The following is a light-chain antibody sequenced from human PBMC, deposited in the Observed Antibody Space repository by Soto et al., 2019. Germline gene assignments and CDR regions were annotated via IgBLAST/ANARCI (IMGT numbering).Light chain of an antibody. V-gene: IGLV2-18*02. CDR3: SSYRSSSTYV. J-gene: IGLJ1*01. Sequence: QSVLTQPPSVSGSPGQSVTISCTGTSSDVGSYNRVSWYQQPPGTAPKLMIYEVSNRPSGVPDRFSGSKSGNTASLTISGLQAEDAADYYCSSYRSSSTYVFGTGTKVTVL. CDR2: EVS. CDR1: SSDVGSYNR.